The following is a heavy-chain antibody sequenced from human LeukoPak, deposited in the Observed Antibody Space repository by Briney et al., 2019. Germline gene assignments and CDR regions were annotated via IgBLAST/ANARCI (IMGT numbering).Heavy chain of an antibody. D-gene: IGHD5-18*01. Sequence: PSETLSLTCTVSGGSISSSSYYWGWIRQPPGKGLEWIGSIYYSGITNYNPSLKSQVTISVDTSKNQFSLKLSSVTAADTAVYYCARDRSYGYFDYWGQGTLVTVSS. CDR3: ARDRSYGYFDY. CDR2: IYYSGIT. CDR1: GGSISSSSYY. J-gene: IGHJ4*02. V-gene: IGHV4-39*07.